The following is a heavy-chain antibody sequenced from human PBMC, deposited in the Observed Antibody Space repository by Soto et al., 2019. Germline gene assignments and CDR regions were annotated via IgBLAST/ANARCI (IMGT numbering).Heavy chain of an antibody. CDR1: GFTFSGYA. V-gene: IGHV3-23*01. CDR2: ISGGGDAT. Sequence: EVQLLASGGGLVQPGGSLRLSCAASGFTFSGYALTWVRQAPGKGLEWVSAISGGGDATFYADSVKGRFTISRDNSKNTLYLQMNTLRAEDTVVYYCARKVSGSTGRPDLWYFDLWGRGTLVTVSS. D-gene: IGHD3-10*01. J-gene: IGHJ2*01. CDR3: ARKVSGSTGRPDLWYFDL.